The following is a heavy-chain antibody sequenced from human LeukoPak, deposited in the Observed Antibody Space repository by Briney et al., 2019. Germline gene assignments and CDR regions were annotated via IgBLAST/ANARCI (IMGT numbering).Heavy chain of an antibody. V-gene: IGHV3-21*01. Sequence: GGSLRLSCAASGFTFSSYSMNWVRQAPGKGREWVSSISSSSSYIYYADSVKGRFTISRDNAKNSLYMQMNSLRAEDTAVYYCARVSGGGYYYYGMDVWGQGTTVTVSS. CDR2: ISSSSSYI. D-gene: IGHD2-15*01. J-gene: IGHJ6*02. CDR3: ARVSGGGYYYYGMDV. CDR1: GFTFSSYS.